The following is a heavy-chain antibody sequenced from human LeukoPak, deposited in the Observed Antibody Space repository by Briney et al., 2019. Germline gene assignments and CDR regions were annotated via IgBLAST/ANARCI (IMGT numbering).Heavy chain of an antibody. D-gene: IGHD1-1*01. CDR2: ISNSNGNT. CDR1: GFTFSSYA. CDR3: AKATGNLGN. Sequence: GGSLRLSCAASGFTFSSYAMSWVRQPPGKGLEWVSTISNSNGNTYYADSVKGRFTISRDNSKNTLYPQMISLTAQDTAMYYCAKATGNLGNWGQGTLVTVSS. V-gene: IGHV3-23*01. J-gene: IGHJ4*02.